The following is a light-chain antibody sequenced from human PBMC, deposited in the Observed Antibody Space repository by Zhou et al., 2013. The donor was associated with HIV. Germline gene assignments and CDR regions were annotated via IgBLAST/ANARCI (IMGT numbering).Light chain of an antibody. Sequence: EIVLTQSPATLSLSPGERATLSCRASQSVNSYLAWYQQKPGQAPRLLIHDASNRATAIPARFSGSGSGTDYTLTIARLEPEDFAVYYCQQYGSSPWTFGQGTKVEIK. CDR3: QQYGSSPWT. J-gene: IGKJ1*01. CDR2: DAS. V-gene: IGKV3-20*01. CDR1: QSVNSY.